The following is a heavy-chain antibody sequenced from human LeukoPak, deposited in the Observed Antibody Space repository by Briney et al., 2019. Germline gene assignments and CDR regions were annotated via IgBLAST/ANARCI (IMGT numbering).Heavy chain of an antibody. CDR2: IYYSGST. V-gene: IGHV4-59*01. CDR1: GGSISSYY. D-gene: IGHD4-17*01. J-gene: IGHJ4*02. CDR3: ARGSTRTVTTL. Sequence: SETLSLTCTVSGGSISSYYWSWIRQPPGKGLEWIGYIYYSGSTNCNPSLKSRVTISVDTSNNQFSLKLSSVTAADTAIYYCARGSTRTVTTLWGQGTLVTVSS.